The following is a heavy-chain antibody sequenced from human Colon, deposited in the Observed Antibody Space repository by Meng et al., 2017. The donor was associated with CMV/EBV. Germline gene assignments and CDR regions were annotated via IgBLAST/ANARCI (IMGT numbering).Heavy chain of an antibody. J-gene: IGHJ4*02. V-gene: IGHV4-34*01. Sequence: YGRSLSGYYWTWIRQPPGKELEWIGEIDPTRKTNYNPSLKSRVTISEDPSKNQFSLNLNSVTAADTAVYYCARGGVRAFAISGWYTLWGQGTLVTVSS. CDR1: GRSLSGYY. CDR3: ARGGVRAFAISGWYTL. CDR2: IDPTRKT. D-gene: IGHD6-13*01.